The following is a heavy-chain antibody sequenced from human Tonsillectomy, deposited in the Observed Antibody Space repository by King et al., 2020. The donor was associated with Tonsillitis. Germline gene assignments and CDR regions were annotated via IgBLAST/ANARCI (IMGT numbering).Heavy chain of an antibody. J-gene: IGHJ5*02. D-gene: IGHD3-3*01. CDR1: GFTFGDYA. V-gene: IGHV3-49*05. Sequence: EVQLVESGGGLVKPGRSLRLSCTASGFTFGDYAMSWFRQAPGKGLEWVGFIRKKAYGGTTQYAASVKGRFTISRDDSKSIAYLQMNSLKTEDTAVYYCTREWAGYYDFLSGRRRFDPWGQGTLVTVSS. CDR2: IRKKAYGGTT. CDR3: TREWAGYYDFLSGRRRFDP.